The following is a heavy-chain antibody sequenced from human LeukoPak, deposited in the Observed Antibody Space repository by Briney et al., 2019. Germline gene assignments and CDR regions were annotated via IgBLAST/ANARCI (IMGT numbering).Heavy chain of an antibody. CDR2: IYYSGST. D-gene: IGHD3-16*01. CDR3: AREGGTTSSYFDY. V-gene: IGHV4-59*01. J-gene: IGHJ4*02. CDR1: GGSISSYY. Sequence: SETLSLTCTVSGGSISSYYWSWIRQPPGKGLEWIGYIYYSGSTNYNPSLKSRVTIPVDTSKNQFSLKLSSVTAADTAVYYCAREGGTTSSYFDYWGQGTLVTVSS.